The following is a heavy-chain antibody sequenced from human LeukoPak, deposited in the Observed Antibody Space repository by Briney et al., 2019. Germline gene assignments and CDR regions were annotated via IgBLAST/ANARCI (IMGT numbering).Heavy chain of an antibody. CDR1: GFIFDNYA. CDR2: ISGDGGST. D-gene: IGHD6-19*01. J-gene: IGHJ4*02. Sequence: GGFLRLSCAAPGFIFDNYAIHWVCQAPGKGLEWVSLISGDGGSTFYADSVRGRFTISRDNTRKSLSLQMSSLRSEDTALYYCARESETSGWYDYWGQGTLVTVSS. CDR3: ARESETSGWYDY. V-gene: IGHV3-43*02.